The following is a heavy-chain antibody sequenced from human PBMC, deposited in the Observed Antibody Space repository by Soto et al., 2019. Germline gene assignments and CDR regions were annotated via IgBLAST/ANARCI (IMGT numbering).Heavy chain of an antibody. Sequence: GGSLRLSCAASGFTFSSYGMHWVRQAPGKGLEWVAVIWYDGSNKYYADSVKGRFTISRDNSKNTLYLQMNSLRAEDTAVYYCARSLWERPNDYWGQGTLVTVSS. CDR1: GFTFSSYG. V-gene: IGHV3-33*01. J-gene: IGHJ4*02. CDR2: IWYDGSNK. CDR3: ARSLWERPNDY. D-gene: IGHD1-26*01.